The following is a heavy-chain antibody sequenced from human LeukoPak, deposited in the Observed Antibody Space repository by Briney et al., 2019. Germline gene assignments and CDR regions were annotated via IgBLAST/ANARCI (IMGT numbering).Heavy chain of an antibody. Sequence: GGSLRLSFAASGFTFSSYAMSGVRQAPGKGLGWVSAISGSGGSTYYADSVKGRFTISRDNSKNTLYLQMNSLRAEDTAVYYCAKATPIAAGRYYFDYWGQGTLVTVSS. CDR1: GFTFSSYA. CDR3: AKATPIAAGRYYFDY. D-gene: IGHD6-13*01. J-gene: IGHJ4*02. CDR2: ISGSGGST. V-gene: IGHV3-23*01.